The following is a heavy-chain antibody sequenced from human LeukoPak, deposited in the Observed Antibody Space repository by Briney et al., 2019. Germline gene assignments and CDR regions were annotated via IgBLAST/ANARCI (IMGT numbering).Heavy chain of an antibody. CDR3: ARDHPYSSGWHGRVEAFDL. CDR2: INPNGGGT. J-gene: IGHJ3*01. Sequence: GASVKVSCKASGFIFTGYYMHWVRQAPGDGLEWIGWINPNGGGTKYAQKFQGRVTMTRDTSITTAYMDLSRLRSDDTAVYYCARDHPYSSGWHGRVEAFDLWGQGTTVTVSS. V-gene: IGHV1-2*02. D-gene: IGHD6-19*01. CDR1: GFIFTGYY.